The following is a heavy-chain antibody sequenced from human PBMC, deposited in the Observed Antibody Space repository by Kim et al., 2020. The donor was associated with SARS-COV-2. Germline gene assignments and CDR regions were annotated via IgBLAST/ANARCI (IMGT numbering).Heavy chain of an antibody. J-gene: IGHJ3*02. D-gene: IGHD6-13*01. CDR2: ISGSGGST. Sequence: GGSLRLSCAASGFTFSSYAMSWVRQAPGKGLEWVSAISGSGGSTYYADSVKGRFTISRDNSKNTLYLQMNSLRAEDTAVYYCAKVVGIAAAGMGSDRDIWGQGTMVTVSS. CDR1: GFTFSSYA. V-gene: IGHV3-23*01. CDR3: AKVVGIAAAGMGSDRDI.